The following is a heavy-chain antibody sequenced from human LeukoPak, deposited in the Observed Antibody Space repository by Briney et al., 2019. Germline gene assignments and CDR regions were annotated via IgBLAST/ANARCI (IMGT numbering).Heavy chain of an antibody. CDR3: ARDQVVVWELPQYNWFDP. J-gene: IGHJ5*02. D-gene: IGHD1-26*01. CDR2: ISAYNGNT. CDR1: GYTFTSYY. V-gene: IGHV1-18*04. Sequence: GASVKVSCKASGYTFTSYYMHWVRQAPGQGLEWMGWISAYNGNTNYAQKLQGRVTMTTDTSTSTAYMELRSLRSDDTAVYYCARDQVVVWELPQYNWFDPWGQGTLVTVSS.